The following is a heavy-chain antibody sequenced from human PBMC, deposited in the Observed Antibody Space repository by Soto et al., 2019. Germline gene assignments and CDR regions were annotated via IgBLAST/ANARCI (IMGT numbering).Heavy chain of an antibody. CDR1: GFTFSGYE. Sequence: GGSLRLSCAASGFTFSGYEMYWVRQAPGKGLEWLSYISSSGSDIYYADSVKGRFTISRDNAKNSLYLQMNSLRAEDTAVYYCAKDLPEYYYYDSSGYYYPASAFDYWGQGTLVTVSS. V-gene: IGHV3-48*03. CDR3: AKDLPEYYYYDSSGYYYPASAFDY. D-gene: IGHD3-22*01. J-gene: IGHJ4*02. CDR2: ISSSGSDI.